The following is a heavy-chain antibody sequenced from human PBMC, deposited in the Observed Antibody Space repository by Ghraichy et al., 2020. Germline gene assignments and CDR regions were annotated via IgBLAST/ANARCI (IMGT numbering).Heavy chain of an antibody. D-gene: IGHD5-24*01. CDR2: IKQDGSEK. CDR3: ARCRVYADGGGFDY. CDR1: GFTFSSYW. Sequence: GGSLRLSCAASGFTFSSYWMTWVRQAPGKGLEWVANIKQDGSEKYHVDSVKGRFTISRDNAKNSLYLQMNSLRAEDTAVYYCARCRVYADGGGFDYWGQGTLVTVSS. J-gene: IGHJ4*02. V-gene: IGHV3-7*01.